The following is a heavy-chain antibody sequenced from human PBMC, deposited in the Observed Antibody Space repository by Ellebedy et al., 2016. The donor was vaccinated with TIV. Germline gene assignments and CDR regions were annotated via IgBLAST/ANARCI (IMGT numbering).Heavy chain of an antibody. CDR3: ARNLVIFTFDKWYFDL. CDR1: GYSISRSSSY. Sequence: SETLSLTCTVYGYSISRSSSYWGWIRQPPGKGLEWIGEINHSGSTNYNPSLKSRVTISVDTSKNQVSLKLSTVTAADKAVYYGARNLVIFTFDKWYFDLWGRGTLVTVSS. V-gene: IGHV4-39*07. D-gene: IGHD3/OR15-3a*01. J-gene: IGHJ2*01. CDR2: INHSGST.